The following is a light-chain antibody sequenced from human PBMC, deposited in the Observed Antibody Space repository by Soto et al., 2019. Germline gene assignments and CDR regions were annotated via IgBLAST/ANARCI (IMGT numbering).Light chain of an antibody. J-gene: IGLJ1*01. CDR3: SSYTSSSTDV. CDR1: SSDVGSYNR. V-gene: IGLV2-18*02. CDR2: EVR. Sequence: QSALTQPPSVSGSPGQSVTISCTGTSSDVGSYNRVSWYQHPPGTAPKLMVYEVRNRPSGVPDRFSGSKSGNTASLTISGLQAEDVADYYCSSYTSSSTDVFGTGTKVTVL.